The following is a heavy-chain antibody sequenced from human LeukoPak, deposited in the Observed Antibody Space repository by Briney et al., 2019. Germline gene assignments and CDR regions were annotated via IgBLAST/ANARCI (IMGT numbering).Heavy chain of an antibody. CDR3: ASLIAAAGTYFDY. CDR2: IYPGDSDT. V-gene: IGHV5-51*01. D-gene: IGHD6-13*01. Sequence: GESLKISCKGSGYSFTSYWIGWVRQMPGKGLEWMGIIYPGDSDTRYSPSFQGQVTISADKSISTAYLQWSSLRASDTAMYYCASLIAAAGTYFDYWGQGTLVTVSS. CDR1: GYSFTSYW. J-gene: IGHJ4*02.